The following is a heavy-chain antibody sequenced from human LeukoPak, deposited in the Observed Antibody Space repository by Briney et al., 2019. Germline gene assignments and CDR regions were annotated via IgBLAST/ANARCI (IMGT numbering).Heavy chain of an antibody. V-gene: IGHV3-23*01. CDR1: GFTFSSYA. D-gene: IGHD3-16*01. CDR2: ISGGGGSNT. J-gene: IGHJ5*02. Sequence: QSGGSLRLSCAASGFTFSSYAKIWVRQVPGKGLEWVSGISGGGGSNTYYADSVKGRFTISRDNSKNTLYLQMNSLRAEDTAVYYCAKDVGNMITFGGAQSWGQGTLVTVSS. CDR3: AKDVGNMITFGGAQS.